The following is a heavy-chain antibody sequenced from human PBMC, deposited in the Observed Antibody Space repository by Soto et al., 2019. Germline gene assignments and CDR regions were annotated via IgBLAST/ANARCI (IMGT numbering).Heavy chain of an antibody. CDR2: IKTKANSYAT. D-gene: IGHD2-2*01. J-gene: IGHJ3*01. V-gene: IGHV3-73*01. CDR1: GFTFSGSA. CDR3: TRPRYCTGTSCYSLNAFDV. Sequence: GECLRLSCAASGFTFSGSAMHWVRQAPGKGLEWVGRIKTKANSYATTYAASVKGRFTISRDDSKNTAYLQMNSLKTEDTAVYYCTRPRYCTGTSCYSLNAFDVWGQGTMVTVSS.